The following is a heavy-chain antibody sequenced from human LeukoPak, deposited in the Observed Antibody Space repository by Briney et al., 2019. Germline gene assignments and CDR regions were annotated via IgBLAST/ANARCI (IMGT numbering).Heavy chain of an antibody. D-gene: IGHD2-2*01. CDR3: ARVHSYCSSTSCLDH. CDR1: VYTFTTYY. J-gene: IGHJ4*02. Sequence: ASVKVSCKASVYTFTTYYMHWVRQAPGQGLEGMGWISAYNGNSNYAQKFQGRVTMTTDTSTSTGYMELRSLRSDDTAVYYCARVHSYCSSTSCLDHWGQGTLVTVSS. V-gene: IGHV1-18*04. CDR2: ISAYNGNS.